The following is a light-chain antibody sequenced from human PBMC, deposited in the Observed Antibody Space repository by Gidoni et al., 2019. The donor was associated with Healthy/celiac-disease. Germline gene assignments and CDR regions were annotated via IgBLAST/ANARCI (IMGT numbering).Light chain of an antibody. Sequence: EIVLTQSPATLSLSPGERATLSCRASQSVSSHLAWYQQKPGQAPRLLIYDASNRATGIPARVSGSGSGTDFTLTISSLEPEDFAVYYCQQRSNWPPTWTFGQGTKVEIK. CDR1: QSVSSH. V-gene: IGKV3-11*01. J-gene: IGKJ1*01. CDR3: QQRSNWPPTWT. CDR2: DAS.